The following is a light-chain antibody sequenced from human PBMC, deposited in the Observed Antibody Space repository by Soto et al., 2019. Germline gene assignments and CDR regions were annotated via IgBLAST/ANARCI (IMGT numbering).Light chain of an antibody. CDR3: AAWDDSLTVLYV. J-gene: IGLJ1*01. V-gene: IGLV1-44*01. CDR1: SSNIGSNT. Sequence: QSVLTQPPSASGTPGQRVTISCSGSSSNIGSNTVNWYQQLPGTAPKLLIYNNNHRPSGVPDRFSGSKSGTSASLAIRGLQSEDEADYYCAAWDDSLTVLYVFGTGTKLTVL. CDR2: NNN.